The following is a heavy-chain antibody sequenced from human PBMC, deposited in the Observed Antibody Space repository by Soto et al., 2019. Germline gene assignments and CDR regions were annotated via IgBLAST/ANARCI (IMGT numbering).Heavy chain of an antibody. D-gene: IGHD3-10*01. CDR3: KERGDGSGSLDY. V-gene: IGHV4-4*03. CDR2: IYHSGTT. J-gene: IGHJ4*02. CDR1: GDSISSSSW. Sequence: QVQLQESGPGLVKPPGTLSLTCAVSGDSISSSSWWSWVRLPPGKGLEWIGEIYHSGTTNYNPSLKSRVTISVDKSKNQFPLKLSSVTAADPAVYYLKERGDGSGSLDYWGQGTLVTVSS.